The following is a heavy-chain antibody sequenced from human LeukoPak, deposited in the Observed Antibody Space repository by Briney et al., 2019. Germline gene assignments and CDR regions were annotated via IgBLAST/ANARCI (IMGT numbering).Heavy chain of an antibody. J-gene: IGHJ4*02. CDR2: IYHSGST. Sequence: SETLSLTCTVSGYSISSGYYWGWIRQPPGKGLEWIGSIYHSGSTYYNPSLKSRVTISVDTSKNQFSLKLSSVPAADTAVYYCARAFLVGYSPEEYFFDYWGQGTLVTVSS. CDR1: GYSISSGYY. D-gene: IGHD2-15*01. V-gene: IGHV4-38-2*02. CDR3: ARAFLVGYSPEEYFFDY.